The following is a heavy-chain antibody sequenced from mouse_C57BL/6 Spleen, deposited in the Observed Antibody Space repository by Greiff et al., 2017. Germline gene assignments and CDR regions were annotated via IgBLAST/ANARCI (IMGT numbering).Heavy chain of an antibody. Sequence: VQLQQSGPELVKPGASVKISCKASGYTFTDYYMNWVKQSHGKSLEWIGDINPNNGGTSYNQKFKGKATLTVDKSSSTAYMELRSLTSEDSAVYYCARERLHWYFDVWGTGTTVTVSS. CDR3: ARERLHWYFDV. V-gene: IGHV1-26*01. J-gene: IGHJ1*03. D-gene: IGHD2-2*01. CDR2: INPNNGGT. CDR1: GYTFTDYY.